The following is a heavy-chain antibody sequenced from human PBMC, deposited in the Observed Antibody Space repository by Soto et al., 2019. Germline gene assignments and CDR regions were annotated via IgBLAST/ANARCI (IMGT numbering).Heavy chain of an antibody. J-gene: IGHJ4*02. CDR3: ARSIAAAVDFDY. CDR2: ISAYSGST. V-gene: IGHV1-18*01. CDR1: GYTFTSYG. D-gene: IGHD6-13*01. Sequence: QVQLVQSGDEVKKPGASVKASCKASGYTFTSYGISWLRQAPGQGLEWMGWISAYSGSTNYAQKLQGRVTMTTDTSTSTAYMELRSLRSDDTAVYYCARSIAAAVDFDYWGQGTLVTVSS.